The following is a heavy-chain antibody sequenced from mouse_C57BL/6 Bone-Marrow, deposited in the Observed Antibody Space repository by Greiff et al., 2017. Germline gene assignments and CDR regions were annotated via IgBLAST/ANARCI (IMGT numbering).Heavy chain of an antibody. CDR1: GFNIKDDY. CDR3: TPKGLFYYGYYPFAY. D-gene: IGHD2-3*01. J-gene: IGHJ3*01. CDR2: IDPENGDT. V-gene: IGHV14-4*01. Sequence: VQLQQSGAELVRPGASVKLSCTASGFNIKDDYMHWVKQRPEQGLEWIGWIDPENGDTEYASQFQGKATITADTSSNTAYLQLSSLTSEDTAVYYCTPKGLFYYGYYPFAYWGQGTLVTVSA.